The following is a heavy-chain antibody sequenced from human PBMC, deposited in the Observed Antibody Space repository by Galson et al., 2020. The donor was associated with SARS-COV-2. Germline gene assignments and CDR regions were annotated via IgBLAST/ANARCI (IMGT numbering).Heavy chain of an antibody. CDR3: VKDLGLLQFDY. CDR2: IKPDGTNK. D-gene: IGHD2-15*01. J-gene: IGHJ4*02. Sequence: GESLKISCAASGFTFSGYWMNWVRQAPGKGLEWVAIIKPDGTNKNYVDSVRGRFNISRDNAKNSLYLQMNSLRAEDTAVYYCVKDLGLLQFDYWGQGTLVTVSS. V-gene: IGHV3-7*01. CDR1: GFTFSGYW.